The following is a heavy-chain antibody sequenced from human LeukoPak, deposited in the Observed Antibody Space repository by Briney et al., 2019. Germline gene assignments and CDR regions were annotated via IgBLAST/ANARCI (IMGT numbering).Heavy chain of an antibody. J-gene: IGHJ4*02. Sequence: GGSLRLSCAASGFTFSLYTMHWVRQAPGRGLEWVSVIYTGGDTYYTDSVKGRFTISRDNSKNTLYLQMNSLRGEDTAVYYCAGGAGWLVEDWGQGTLVTVSS. CDR1: GFTFSLYT. D-gene: IGHD6-19*01. CDR3: AGGAGWLVED. V-gene: IGHV3-66*01. CDR2: IYTGGDT.